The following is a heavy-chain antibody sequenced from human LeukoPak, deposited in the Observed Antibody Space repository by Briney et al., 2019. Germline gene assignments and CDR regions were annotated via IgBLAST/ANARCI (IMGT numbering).Heavy chain of an antibody. D-gene: IGHD6-13*01. CDR2: ISGSSSTI. J-gene: IGHJ4*02. CDR1: GFTFSSYS. CDR3: ARVVAAAGTRAFAF. Sequence: PGGSLRLSCAASGFTFSSYSMNWVRPAPGKGLEWVSYISGSSSTIYYADSVKGRFSISRDNAKSSLHLQMNSLRAEDTAVYYCARVVAAAGTRAFAFWGQGTLVTVSS. V-gene: IGHV3-48*01.